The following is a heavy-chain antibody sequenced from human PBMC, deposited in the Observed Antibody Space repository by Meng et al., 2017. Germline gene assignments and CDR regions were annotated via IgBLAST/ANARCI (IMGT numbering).Heavy chain of an antibody. V-gene: IGHV3-11*01. J-gene: IGHJ2*01. D-gene: IGHD3-10*01. CDR3: ARWDYGSGRQFDL. CDR1: GLTFSDYS. Sequence: VRSVGLGGGLVKPGGSLGTSFEASGLTFSDYSMSWIRQAPGKGLEWVSYISSSGSTIYYADSVKGRFTISRDNAKNSLYLQMNSLRAEDTAVYYCARWDYGSGRQFDLWGRGTLVTVSS. CDR2: ISSSGSTI.